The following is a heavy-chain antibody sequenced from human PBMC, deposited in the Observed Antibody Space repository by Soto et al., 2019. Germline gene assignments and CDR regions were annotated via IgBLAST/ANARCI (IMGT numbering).Heavy chain of an antibody. CDR3: ARGERKVNWRPYFDT. CDR1: GDSLSLYY. D-gene: IGHD1-26*01. V-gene: IGHV4-59*01. J-gene: IGHJ5*02. Sequence: SETLSLTCTVSGDSLSLYYWSWIRLSPGKGLEWIGYMYSTGSSNQNPSLRDRVAVSADASKNQFYLTLSSMTAADTAVYYCARGERKVNWRPYFDTWGQGIQVTVSS. CDR2: MYSTGSS.